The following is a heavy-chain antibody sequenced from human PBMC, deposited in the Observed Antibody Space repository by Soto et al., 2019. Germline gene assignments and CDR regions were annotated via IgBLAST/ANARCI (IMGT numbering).Heavy chain of an antibody. CDR2: ISGRGSPA. J-gene: IGHJ4*02. V-gene: IGHV3-11*01. CDR3: ARDVSRATIGDFDL. D-gene: IGHD5-12*01. Sequence: QVHLAESGGGLVKPGGSLRLSCAASGFIFSDFYMNWIRQAPGKGPEWLSYISGRGSPAWYADSVKGRFTISRDNAENTLTLEMTSLRAEDTAVYYCARDVSRATIGDFDLWGQGTLVTVSS. CDR1: GFIFSDFY.